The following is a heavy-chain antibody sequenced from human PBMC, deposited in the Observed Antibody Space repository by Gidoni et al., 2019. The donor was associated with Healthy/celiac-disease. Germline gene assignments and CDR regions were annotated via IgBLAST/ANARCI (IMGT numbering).Heavy chain of an antibody. J-gene: IGHJ5*02. CDR3: ARDRVDQGWFDP. CDR1: GGTFSSYT. CDR2: IIPILVIA. Sequence: QVQLVQSGAEVKKPGSSVKVSCRASGGTFSSYTISWDRQAPGQGLEWMGRIIPILVIANYAQKFQGIVTITADKSTSTAFMELSSLRSEDTAVYYCARDRVDQGWFDPWGQGTLVTVSS. V-gene: IGHV1-69*08. D-gene: IGHD2-2*01.